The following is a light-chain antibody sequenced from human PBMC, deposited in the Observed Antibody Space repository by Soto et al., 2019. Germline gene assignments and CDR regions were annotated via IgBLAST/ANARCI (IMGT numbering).Light chain of an antibody. Sequence: DTQMTQSPSSLSASVGDRVTITCQASQDISNYLNWYQQKLGKAPKLLIYGASNLETGVPSRFSGSGSGTDFTFTISSLQPEDIATYYCQQYDNVPPTFGQGTRLEIK. V-gene: IGKV1-33*01. CDR1: QDISNY. CDR3: QQYDNVPPT. J-gene: IGKJ5*01. CDR2: GAS.